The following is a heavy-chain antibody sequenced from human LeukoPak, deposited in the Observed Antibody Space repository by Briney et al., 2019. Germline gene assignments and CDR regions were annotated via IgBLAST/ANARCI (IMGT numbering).Heavy chain of an antibody. V-gene: IGHV4-39*07. D-gene: IGHD3-10*01. CDR3: ARVRAVRGAIITPSYYMDV. Sequence: TSETLSLTCTVSGGSISSSSYYWGWIRQPPGKGLEWIGSIYYSGRTYYNPSLKSRVTISVDTSKNQFSLKLSSVTAADTAVYYCARVRAVRGAIITPSYYMDVWGKGTTVTVSS. CDR1: GGSISSSSYY. CDR2: IYYSGRT. J-gene: IGHJ6*03.